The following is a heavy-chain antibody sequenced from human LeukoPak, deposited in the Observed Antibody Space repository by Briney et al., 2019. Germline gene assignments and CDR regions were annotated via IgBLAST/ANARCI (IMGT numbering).Heavy chain of an antibody. Sequence: PGGSLRLSCAASGFTFSDYYMSWIRQARGKGLEWVSYISSSGSTIYYADSVKGRFTISRDNAKNSLYLQMNSLRAEDTAVYYCARTINDFWSGYPNWFDPWGQGTLVTVSS. D-gene: IGHD3-3*01. V-gene: IGHV3-11*01. J-gene: IGHJ5*02. CDR3: ARTINDFWSGYPNWFDP. CDR1: GFTFSDYY. CDR2: ISSSGSTI.